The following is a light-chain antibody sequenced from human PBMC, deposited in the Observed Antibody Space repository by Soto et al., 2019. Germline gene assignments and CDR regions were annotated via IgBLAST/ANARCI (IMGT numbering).Light chain of an antibody. V-gene: IGLV2-14*01. J-gene: IGLJ3*02. CDR3: SSYTRRNTWV. CDR1: SSDVGGYNY. Sequence: QSALTQPASVSGSRGQSITISCTGTSSDVGGYNYVSWYQQHPDKAPKLMIYEVTNRPSGVSNRFSGSKSANTASLTISGLHAEDEADYYCSSYTRRNTWVFGGGPKLTVL. CDR2: EVT.